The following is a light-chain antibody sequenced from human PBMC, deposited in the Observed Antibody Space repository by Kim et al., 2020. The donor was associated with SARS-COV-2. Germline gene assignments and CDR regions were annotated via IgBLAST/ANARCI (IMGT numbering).Light chain of an antibody. J-gene: IGLJ2*01. Sequence: GQSNTISWTGNISDVGGYSYVSCYQPHPGKAPKLMIYDVSKRPSVVSNRFSGSKSGNTASLTISGLQAEDEADYYCSSYTTTSTVVFGGGTQLTVL. CDR2: DVS. V-gene: IGLV2-14*03. CDR3: SSYTTTSTVV. CDR1: ISDVGGYSY.